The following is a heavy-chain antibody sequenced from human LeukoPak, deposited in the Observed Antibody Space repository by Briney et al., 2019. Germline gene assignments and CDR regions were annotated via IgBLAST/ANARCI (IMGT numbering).Heavy chain of an antibody. CDR1: GYTFTTSG. J-gene: IGHJ4*02. CDR3: ARGLVVPAAMGEFDY. V-gene: IGHV1-18*01. CDR2: INVYNGNT. Sequence: ASVEVSCKASGYTFTTSGISWVRQAPGQGLEWMGCINVYNGNTNYAQKFQGRITMTRDTSTNTAYMELRSLKSDDTAVYYCARGLVVPAAMGEFDYWGQGTLIAVSS. D-gene: IGHD2-2*01.